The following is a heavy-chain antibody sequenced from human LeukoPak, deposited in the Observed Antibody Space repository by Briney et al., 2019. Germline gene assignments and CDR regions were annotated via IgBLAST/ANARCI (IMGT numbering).Heavy chain of an antibody. CDR3: ARVVTSGIAAAGLNWFDP. CDR1: GFTFSSYG. CDR2: IWYDGSNK. Sequence: GRSLRLSCAASGFTFSSYGMHWVRQAPGKGLEWVAVIWYDGSNKYYADFVKGRFTISRDNSKNTLYLQMNSLRAEDTAVYYCARVVTSGIAAAGLNWFDPWGQGTLVTVSS. D-gene: IGHD6-13*01. J-gene: IGHJ5*02. V-gene: IGHV3-33*01.